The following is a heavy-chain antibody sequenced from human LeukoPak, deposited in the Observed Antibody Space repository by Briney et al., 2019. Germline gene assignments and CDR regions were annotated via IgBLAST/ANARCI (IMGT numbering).Heavy chain of an antibody. CDR3: AREGYYGSGSPPSLYFDY. J-gene: IGHJ4*02. CDR2: ISDSEGST. Sequence: PGGSLRLSCAASGFTFSSYAMSWVRQAPGEGLEWVSVISDSEGSTSYADSVKGRFTISRDNSRSTLYLQMNSLRPEDTAIYYCAREGYYGSGSPPSLYFDYWGQGTLVTVSS. CDR1: GFTFSSYA. V-gene: IGHV3-23*01. D-gene: IGHD3-10*01.